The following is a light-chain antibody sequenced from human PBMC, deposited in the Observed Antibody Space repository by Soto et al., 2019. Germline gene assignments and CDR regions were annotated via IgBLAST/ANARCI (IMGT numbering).Light chain of an antibody. CDR3: QSFDSSDQV. J-gene: IGLJ3*02. Sequence: NFMLAQPLSVSESPGKTITISCTRSGGSIASNFVQWYQQRPGSSPTSVIYEDNQRPSGVPDRFSGSIDSSSNSASHTISGLKTEDEATYYCQSFDSSDQVFGGGTKLNVL. CDR2: EDN. V-gene: IGLV6-57*01. CDR1: GGSIASNF.